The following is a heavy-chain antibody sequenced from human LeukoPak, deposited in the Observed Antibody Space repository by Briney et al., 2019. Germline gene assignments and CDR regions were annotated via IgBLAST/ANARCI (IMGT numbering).Heavy chain of an antibody. CDR3: AMLGYCSGGSCYQPAEYSQH. D-gene: IGHD2-15*01. CDR2: IIPIFGTA. Sequence: SVKVSCKASGGTFSSYAISWVRQAPGQGLEWMGGIIPIFGTANYAQKFQGRVTITADESTSTAYMELSSLRSEDTAVYYCAMLGYCSGGSCYQPAEYSQHWGQGTLVTVSS. CDR1: GGTFSSYA. V-gene: IGHV1-69*01. J-gene: IGHJ1*01.